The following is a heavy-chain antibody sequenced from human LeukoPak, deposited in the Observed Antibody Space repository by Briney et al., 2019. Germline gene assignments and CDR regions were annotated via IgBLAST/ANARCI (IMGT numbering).Heavy chain of an antibody. D-gene: IGHD6-13*01. V-gene: IGHV5-51*01. CDR2: IYPGDSDT. CDR3: ARAKAYSSSRYYFDY. J-gene: IGHJ4*02. Sequence: GASLEISCKDSGHNFTSYWIGWGCQLPGKGLEWMGIIYPGDSDTRYSPSFQGQVTISADKSISTAYLQWSSLKASDTAMYYCARAKAYSSSRYYFDYWGQGTLVTVSS. CDR1: GHNFTSYW.